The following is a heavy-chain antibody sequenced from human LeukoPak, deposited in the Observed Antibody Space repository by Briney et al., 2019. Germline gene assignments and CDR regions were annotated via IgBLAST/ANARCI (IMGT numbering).Heavy chain of an antibody. Sequence: ASVKVSCKASGYTFTSYDINWVRQATGQGLEWMGWMNPNSGNTGYAQKFQGRVTMTRNTSISTAYMELSSLRSEDTAVYYCARDRGGYYDSSGYYEGYWGQGTLVTVSS. CDR1: GYTFTSYD. CDR3: ARDRGGYYDSSGYYEGY. D-gene: IGHD3-22*01. CDR2: MNPNSGNT. J-gene: IGHJ4*02. V-gene: IGHV1-8*01.